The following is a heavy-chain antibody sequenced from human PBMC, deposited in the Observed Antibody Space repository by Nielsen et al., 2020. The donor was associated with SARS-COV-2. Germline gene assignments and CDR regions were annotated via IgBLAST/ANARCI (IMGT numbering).Heavy chain of an antibody. V-gene: IGHV3-9*01. Sequence: SLRLSCAASGFTFDDYAMHWVRQAPGKGLEWVSGISWNSGSIGYADSVKGRFTISRDNAKNSLYLQMNSLRAEDTALYYCAKDMIAVAGTIDYWGQGTLVTVSS. J-gene: IGHJ4*02. CDR1: GFTFDDYA. CDR2: ISWNSGSI. D-gene: IGHD6-19*01. CDR3: AKDMIAVAGTIDY.